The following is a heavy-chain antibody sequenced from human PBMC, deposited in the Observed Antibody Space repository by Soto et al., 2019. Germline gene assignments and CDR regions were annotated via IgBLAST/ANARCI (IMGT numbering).Heavy chain of an antibody. CDR2: IIPILGIA. CDR1: GGTFSSYT. Sequence: QVQLVQSGAEVKKPGSSVKVSCKASGGTFSSYTISWVRQAPGQGLEWMGRIIPILGIANYAQKFQGRVTITADKSTSTAYMELSRLRSEDTAVYYCASGYCSSTSCYDWWGQGTLVTVSS. J-gene: IGHJ4*02. CDR3: ASGYCSSTSCYDW. D-gene: IGHD2-2*03. V-gene: IGHV1-69*02.